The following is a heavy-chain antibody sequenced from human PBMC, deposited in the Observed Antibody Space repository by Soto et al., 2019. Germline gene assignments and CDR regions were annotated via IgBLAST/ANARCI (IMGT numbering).Heavy chain of an antibody. CDR1: GGSFSGYY. CDR2: INHSGST. Sequence: QVQLQQWGAGLLKPSETLSLTCAVYGGSFSGYYWSWIRQPPGKGLEWIGEINHSGSTNYNPSLKSRVTISVDTSKNQVSLKLSSVTAADTAVYYCASGRETGYCSGGSCYLGSWYFDLWGRGTLVTVSS. V-gene: IGHV4-34*01. J-gene: IGHJ2*01. CDR3: ASGRETGYCSGGSCYLGSWYFDL. D-gene: IGHD2-15*01.